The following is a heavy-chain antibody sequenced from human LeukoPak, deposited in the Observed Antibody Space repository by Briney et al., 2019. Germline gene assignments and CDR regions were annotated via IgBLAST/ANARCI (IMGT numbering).Heavy chain of an antibody. D-gene: IGHD6-13*01. J-gene: IGHJ6*02. V-gene: IGHV3-23*01. CDR2: ISINARVT. CDR1: GFTFSTYA. Sequence: GGSLRLSCSASGFTFSTYAMAWVRQAPGKGLEWVSCISINARVTYYGESVRGRFTISRDNSKNTLYLQMNSLRADDAATYYCARDIPNSSWGLDVWSQGTAVTVSS. CDR3: ARDIPNSSWGLDV.